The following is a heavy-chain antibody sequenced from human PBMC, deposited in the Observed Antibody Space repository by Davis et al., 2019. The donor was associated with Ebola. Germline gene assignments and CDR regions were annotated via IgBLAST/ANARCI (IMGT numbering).Heavy chain of an antibody. J-gene: IGHJ4*02. CDR2: IYPGDSDT. Sequence: GESLKISCKGSGYSFTNNWVAWVRQMPGKGLEWMGIIYPGDSDTRYSPTFQGQVSISADKSISTAYLQWSSLKASDTAMYYCARHRPMSLGYRYFDFWGQGTQVTVSS. CDR1: GYSFTNNW. D-gene: IGHD5-12*01. CDR3: ARHRPMSLGYRYFDF. V-gene: IGHV5-51*01.